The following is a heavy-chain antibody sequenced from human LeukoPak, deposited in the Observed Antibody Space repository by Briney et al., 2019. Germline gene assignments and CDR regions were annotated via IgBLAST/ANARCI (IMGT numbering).Heavy chain of an antibody. CDR3: ARDRDWAFDY. J-gene: IGHJ4*02. V-gene: IGHV3-48*02. CDR2: IRSSDGAI. D-gene: IGHD3-9*01. Sequence: GGSLRLSCAASGFTFRLYSMNWVRQAPGKGLEWVSYIRSSDGAIAYADSVKGRFTISRDDAKNSLYLQMNSLRDEDTAVYYCARDRDWAFDYWGRGTLITVSP. CDR1: GFTFRLYS.